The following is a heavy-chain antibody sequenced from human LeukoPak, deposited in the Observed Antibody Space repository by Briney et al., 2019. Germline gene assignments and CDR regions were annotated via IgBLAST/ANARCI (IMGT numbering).Heavy chain of an antibody. CDR3: ARRLTQYDCFDP. J-gene: IGHJ5*02. CDR2: TYYRSTWYN. Sequence: SQTLSLTCAISGDSVSSNSVTWNWIRQSPSRGLEWLGRTYYRSTWYNDYAVSVRGRITVNPDTSKDQFSLHLNSVTPEDTAVYYCARRLTQYDCFDPWGQGILVTVSS. CDR1: GDSVSSNSVT. D-gene: IGHD2-2*01. V-gene: IGHV6-1*01.